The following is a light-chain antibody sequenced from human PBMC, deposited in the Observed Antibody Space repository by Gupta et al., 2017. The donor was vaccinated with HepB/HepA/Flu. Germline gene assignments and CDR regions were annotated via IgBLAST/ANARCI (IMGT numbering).Light chain of an antibody. J-gene: IGKJ1*01. CDR2: GAT. CDR1: QSIRSNY. V-gene: IGKV3-20*01. Sequence: IVLTQSPGTLSLSPGERATLSCRASQSIRSNYLAWYQQQPGQAPRLLNDGATRRATGIANRSGGRWPGEVFTITGSRLEHEDFAVYYCQHYDDSLLTFGQGTKVEIK. CDR3: QHYDDSLLT.